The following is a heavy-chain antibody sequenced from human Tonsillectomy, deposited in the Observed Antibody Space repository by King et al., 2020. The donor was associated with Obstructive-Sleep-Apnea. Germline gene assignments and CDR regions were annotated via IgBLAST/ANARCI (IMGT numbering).Heavy chain of an antibody. CDR1: GFTFSSYA. J-gene: IGHJ4*02. CDR3: AKDRSSTMIVVDITLFDY. Sequence: VQLVESGGGLVQPGGSLRLSCAASGFTFSSYAMSWVRQAPGKGLEWVSAISGSGGSTYYADSVKGRFTISRDNSKNTLYLQMNSLRAEDTAVYYCAKDRSSTMIVVDITLFDYWGQGTLVTVSS. D-gene: IGHD3-22*01. CDR2: ISGSGGST. V-gene: IGHV3-23*04.